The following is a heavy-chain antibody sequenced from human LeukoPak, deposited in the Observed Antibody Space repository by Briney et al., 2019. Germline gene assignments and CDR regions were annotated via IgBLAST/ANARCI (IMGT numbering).Heavy chain of an antibody. CDR1: GFRFSDYW. D-gene: IGHD1-14*01. Sequence: PGGSLRLSCAAAGFRFSDYWLSWVRQAPGEGLEWVANIKQDGSEKGYVDSVKGRFTISRDNAQNSLYLQMDSRRAEHTAVYFCTRYKLLIWLVGWFDPWGQGTLVTVSS. V-gene: IGHV3-7*01. CDR2: IKQDGSEK. CDR3: TRYKLLIWLVGWFDP. J-gene: IGHJ5*02.